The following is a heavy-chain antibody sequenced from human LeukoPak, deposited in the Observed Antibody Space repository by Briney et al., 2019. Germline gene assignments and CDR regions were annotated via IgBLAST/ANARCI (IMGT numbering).Heavy chain of an antibody. V-gene: IGHV4-4*07. CDR3: ARDPSSGWSNYYYYYMDV. J-gene: IGHJ6*03. D-gene: IGHD6-19*01. CDR1: GGSISSYY. Sequence: PSETLSLTCTVSGGSISSYYWSWIRQPAGKGLEWIGRIYTSGSTNYNPSLKSRVTISVDTSKNQFSLKLSSVTAADTAVYYCARDPSSGWSNYYYYYMDVWGKGTTVTVSS. CDR2: IYTSGST.